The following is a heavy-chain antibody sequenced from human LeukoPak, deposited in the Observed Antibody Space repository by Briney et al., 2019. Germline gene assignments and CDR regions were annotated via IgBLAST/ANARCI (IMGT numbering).Heavy chain of an antibody. D-gene: IGHD3-9*01. Sequence: GGSLRLSCAASGFTFSDYYMSWIRQAPGKGLEWVSCISSSGSTIYYADSVKGRFTISRDNAKNSLYLQMNSLRAEDTAVYYCAKVHAYYDILTGYYDYWGQGTLVTVSS. CDR1: GFTFSDYY. CDR3: AKVHAYYDILTGYYDY. CDR2: ISSSGSTI. V-gene: IGHV3-11*01. J-gene: IGHJ4*02.